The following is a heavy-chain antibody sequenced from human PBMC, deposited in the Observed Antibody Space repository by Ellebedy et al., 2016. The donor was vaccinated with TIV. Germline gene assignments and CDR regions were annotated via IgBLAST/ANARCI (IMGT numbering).Heavy chain of an antibody. Sequence: SETLSLXXAVNGGSFSGYYWTWIRQSPGKGLEWIGETNQGGSTKYTPSLMRRVTISADTSKNQFSLRLTSVTAADTAVYYCATGRGVWGTAAGRLDHWGQGTLVTVSS. CDR3: ATGRGVWGTAAGRLDH. CDR1: GGSFSGYY. D-gene: IGHD6-13*01. CDR2: TNQGGST. V-gene: IGHV4-34*01. J-gene: IGHJ4*02.